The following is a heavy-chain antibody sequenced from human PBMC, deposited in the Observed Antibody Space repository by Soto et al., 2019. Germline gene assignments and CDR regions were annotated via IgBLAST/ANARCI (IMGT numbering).Heavy chain of an antibody. Sequence: GASVKVSCKASGYTFTSYAMHWVRQAPGQRLEWMGWINAGNGNTKYSQKFQGRVTITRDTSASTAYMELSSLRSEDTAVYYCARVPESFMYYDFWSGYWFAPWGQGPLVTVSS. D-gene: IGHD3-3*01. J-gene: IGHJ5*02. CDR2: INAGNGNT. CDR1: GYTFTSYA. V-gene: IGHV1-3*01. CDR3: ARVPESFMYYDFWSGYWFAP.